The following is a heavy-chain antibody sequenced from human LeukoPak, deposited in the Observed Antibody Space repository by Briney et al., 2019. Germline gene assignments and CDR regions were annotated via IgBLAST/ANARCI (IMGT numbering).Heavy chain of an antibody. J-gene: IGHJ4*02. V-gene: IGHV4-34*01. CDR3: AREVFQVGAMDY. CDR2: INHSGST. Sequence: SETLSLTCAVYGGSFSGYYWSWIRQPPGKGLEWIGEINHSGSTNYNPSLKSRVTISVDTSKNQFSLKLSSVTAADTAVYYCAREVFQVGAMDYWGQGTLVTVSS. CDR1: GGSFSGYY. D-gene: IGHD1-26*01.